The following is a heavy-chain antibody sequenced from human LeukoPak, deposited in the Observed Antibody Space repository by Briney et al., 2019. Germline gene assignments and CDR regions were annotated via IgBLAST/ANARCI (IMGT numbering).Heavy chain of an antibody. J-gene: IGHJ4*02. CDR1: GDSISTYY. V-gene: IGHV4-4*07. CDR2: FYPSGST. CDR3: ASGGYGEPMTG. D-gene: IGHD4-17*01. Sequence: PSETLSLTCTVSGDSISTYYWSWIRQPAGKGLEWIGRFYPSGSTTYNPSLKSRVTISVDTSKNQFSLKLSSVTAADTAVYYCASGGYGEPMTGWGQGTLVTVSS.